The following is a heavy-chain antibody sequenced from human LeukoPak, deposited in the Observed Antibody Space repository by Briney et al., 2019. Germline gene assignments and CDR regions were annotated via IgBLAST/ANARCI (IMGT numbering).Heavy chain of an antibody. CDR2: IYSGGST. V-gene: IGHV3-53*04. Sequence: GGSLRLSCAASGFTVSRNYMSWVRQAPGKGLEWASVIYSGGSTYYADSVKGRFTISRHNSKNTLYLQMNSLRAEDTAVYYCARGDGDNDAFDIWGQGTMVTVSS. D-gene: IGHD4-23*01. J-gene: IGHJ3*02. CDR3: ARGDGDNDAFDI. CDR1: GFTVSRNY.